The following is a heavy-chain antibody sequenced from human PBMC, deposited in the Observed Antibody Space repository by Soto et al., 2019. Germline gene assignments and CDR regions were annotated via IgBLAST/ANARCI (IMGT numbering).Heavy chain of an antibody. CDR1: GGSISSSSYY. CDR3: ARLYCSSTSCYFYYYYYGMDV. Sequence: PSETLSLTCTVSGGSISSSSYYWGWIRQSPGKGLEWIGSIYYSGSTYYNPSLKSRVTISVDTSKNQFSLKLSSVTAADTAVYYCARLYCSSTSCYFYYYYYGMDVWGQGTTVTVS. J-gene: IGHJ6*02. D-gene: IGHD2-2*01. CDR2: IYYSGST. V-gene: IGHV4-39*01.